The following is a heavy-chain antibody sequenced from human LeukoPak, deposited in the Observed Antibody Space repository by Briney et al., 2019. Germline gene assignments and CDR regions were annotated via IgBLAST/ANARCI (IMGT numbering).Heavy chain of an antibody. D-gene: IGHD2-21*02. CDR3: ARNWVVVTARDNWFDP. V-gene: IGHV4-39*01. J-gene: IGHJ5*02. Sequence: SETLSLTCTVSGGSISSSSYYWGWIHQPPGKGLEWTGSIYYSGSTYYNPSLKSRVTISVDTSKNQFSLKLSSVTAADAAVYYRARNWVVVTARDNWFDPWGQGTLVTVSS. CDR2: IYYSGST. CDR1: GGSISSSSYY.